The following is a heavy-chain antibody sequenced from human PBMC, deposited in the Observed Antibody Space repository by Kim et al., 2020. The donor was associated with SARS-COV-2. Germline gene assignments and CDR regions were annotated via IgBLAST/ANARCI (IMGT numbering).Heavy chain of an antibody. J-gene: IGHJ4*02. CDR1: GFTFSSYG. CDR2: IWHHGRNQ. V-gene: IGHV3-33*01. Sequence: GGSLRLSYTTSGFTFSSYGFHWVRQAPGKGLEWVGDIWHHGRNQYFADSVKGRFTISRDNSKNTLYLQMNNLRAEDTAVYYCATDAAVGRPSQWGQGTLVTVSS. D-gene: IGHD6-13*01. CDR3: ATDAAVGRPSQ.